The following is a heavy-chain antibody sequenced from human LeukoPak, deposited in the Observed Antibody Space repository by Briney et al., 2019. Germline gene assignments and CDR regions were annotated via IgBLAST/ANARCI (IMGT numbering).Heavy chain of an antibody. Sequence: GGSLRLSCAGSGFSFNNYLMHWVRQAPGKGLVWVSRINTDGSHSMYADSVKGRFSISRDNTKNTLYLQMNSLRAEDTAVYYCTRGLNGDPYYYLDVWGKGTTVTVSS. CDR2: INTDGSHS. D-gene: IGHD4-17*01. CDR3: TRGLNGDPYYYLDV. V-gene: IGHV3-74*03. CDR1: GFSFNNYL. J-gene: IGHJ6*03.